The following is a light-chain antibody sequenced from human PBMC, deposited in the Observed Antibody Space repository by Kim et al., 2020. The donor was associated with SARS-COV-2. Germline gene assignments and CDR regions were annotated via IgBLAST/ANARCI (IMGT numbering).Light chain of an antibody. CDR3: AAWDDSLSGHVV. J-gene: IGLJ2*01. V-gene: IGLV1-47*01. CDR1: SSNIGSNY. Sequence: ELTQPPSASGTPGQRVTISCSGSSSNIGSNYVYWYQQLPGTAPKLLIYRNNQRPSGVPDRFSGSKSGTSASLAISGLRSEDEADYYCAAWDDSLSGHVVFGGGTQLTVL. CDR2: RNN.